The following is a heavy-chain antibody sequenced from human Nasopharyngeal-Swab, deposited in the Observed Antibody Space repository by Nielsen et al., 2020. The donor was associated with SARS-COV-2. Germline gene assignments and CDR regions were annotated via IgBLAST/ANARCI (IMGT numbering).Heavy chain of an antibody. CDR1: GYAFTGYY. V-gene: IGHV7-4-1*02. D-gene: IGHD6-13*01. CDR3: AIHSSSWFDLYYYDMDV. J-gene: IGHJ6*02. CDR2: INTNTGNP. Sequence: ASVKVSCKASGYAFTGYYMHWVRQAPGQGLEWMGWINTNTGNPTYAQGFTGRFVFSLDTSVSTAYLQISSLKAEDTAVYYCAIHSSSWFDLYYYDMDVWGQGTTVTVSS.